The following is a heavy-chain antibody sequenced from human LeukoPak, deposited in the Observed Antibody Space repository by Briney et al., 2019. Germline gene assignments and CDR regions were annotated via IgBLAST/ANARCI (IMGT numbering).Heavy chain of an antibody. CDR1: GFTFSSYW. Sequence: PGGSLRLSCAASGFTFSSYWMSWVRQAPGKGLEWGANIKQEGSEKYYVDSVKGRFTISSDNAKSSLLLQMNSLRAEDTAVYYCASTTITPSGGMDVWGQGTTVTVSS. J-gene: IGHJ6*02. CDR3: ASTTITPSGGMDV. CDR2: IKQEGSEK. V-gene: IGHV3-7*05. D-gene: IGHD5-12*01.